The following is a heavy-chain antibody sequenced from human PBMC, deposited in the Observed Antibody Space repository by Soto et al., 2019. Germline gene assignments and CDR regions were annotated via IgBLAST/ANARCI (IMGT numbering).Heavy chain of an antibody. CDR2: ISSSSSYI. CDR3: AREPTEYYDFWSGSPGMDV. D-gene: IGHD3-3*01. Sequence: GGSLRLSCAASGFTFSSYIMNWVRQAPGKGLEWVSSISSSSSYIYYADSVKGRFTISRDNAKNSLYLQMNSLRAEDTAVYYCAREPTEYYDFWSGSPGMDVWGQGTTVTVSS. J-gene: IGHJ6*02. CDR1: GFTFSSYI. V-gene: IGHV3-21*01.